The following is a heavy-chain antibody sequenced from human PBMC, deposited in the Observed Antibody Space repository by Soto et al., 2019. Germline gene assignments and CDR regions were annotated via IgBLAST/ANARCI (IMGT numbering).Heavy chain of an antibody. CDR1: GFTFNIYS. J-gene: IGHJ4*02. CDR3: ARSVEGHFDY. Sequence: EVQLVESGGDLVQRGGSLRLSCIASGFTFNIYSMNWVRQAPGKGLEWFSYITSDTKTIKYAESVKGRFTISRDNAKNSVYLQMNSLRDEDTAVYYCARSVEGHFDYWGQGTVVTVSS. V-gene: IGHV3-48*02. CDR2: ITSDTKTI. D-gene: IGHD6-19*01.